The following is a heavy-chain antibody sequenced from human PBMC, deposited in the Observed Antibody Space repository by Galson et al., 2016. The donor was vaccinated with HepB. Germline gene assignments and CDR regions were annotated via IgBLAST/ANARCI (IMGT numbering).Heavy chain of an antibody. CDR2: IYPGDSDI. D-gene: IGHD4-23*01. CDR3: ARRMQKPSTVVTSYSFDM. Sequence: QSGAEVKEPGESLKISCQASGYNFATYWIAWVRQTPGKGLEWMGIIYPGDSDIKYNPSFQGQVTISADKSIRTAYLQWSSLKASDTALYFCARRMQKPSTVVTSYSFDMWGQGTMVIVSS. J-gene: IGHJ3*02. V-gene: IGHV5-51*01. CDR1: GYNFATYW.